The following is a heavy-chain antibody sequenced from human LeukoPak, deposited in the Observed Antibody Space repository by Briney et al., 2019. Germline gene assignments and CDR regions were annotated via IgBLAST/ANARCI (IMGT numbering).Heavy chain of an antibody. V-gene: IGHV4-59*01. CDR3: ARLAESYYYGMDV. CDR1: GCSISSYY. D-gene: IGHD6-19*01. CDR2: IYYSGST. Sequence: PSETLSLTCTVSGCSISSYYWSWIRQPPGKGLEWIGYIYYSGSTNYNPSLKSRVTISVDTSKNQFSLKLSSVTAADTAVYYCARLAESYYYGMDVWGQGTTVTVSS. J-gene: IGHJ6*02.